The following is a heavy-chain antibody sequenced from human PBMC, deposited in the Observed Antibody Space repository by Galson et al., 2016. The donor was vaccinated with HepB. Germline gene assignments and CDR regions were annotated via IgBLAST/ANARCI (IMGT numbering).Heavy chain of an antibody. CDR1: GFTFSNAW. CDR2: IKTKTDGGTT. J-gene: IGHJ4*02. D-gene: IGHD5-18*01. Sequence: SLRLSCAASGFTFSNAWMSWVRQTPGKGLKWVGRIKTKTDGGTTDYAAPVKGRFTISRDDSKNTLYLQMNSLKTEDTAVYYCTTDRGIQLWPRGYWGQGTLVTVSS. V-gene: IGHV3-15*01. CDR3: TTDRGIQLWPRGY.